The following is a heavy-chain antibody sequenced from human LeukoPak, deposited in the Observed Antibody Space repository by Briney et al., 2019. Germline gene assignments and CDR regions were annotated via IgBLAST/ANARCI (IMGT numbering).Heavy chain of an antibody. V-gene: IGHV1-2*06. Sequence: ASVKVSCKASGYTFTSYGISWVRQAPGQGLEWMGRINPNSGGTNYAQKFQGRVSVTRDTSISTAYMEVSRLRSDDTAVYYCARALVRGLVVSMDVWGKGITVTVSS. CDR1: GYTFTSYG. D-gene: IGHD3-10*01. CDR2: INPNSGGT. CDR3: ARALVRGLVVSMDV. J-gene: IGHJ6*03.